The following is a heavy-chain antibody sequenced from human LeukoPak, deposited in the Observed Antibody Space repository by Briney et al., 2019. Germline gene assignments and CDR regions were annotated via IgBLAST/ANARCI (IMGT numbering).Heavy chain of an antibody. CDR2: ISSSGTTI. V-gene: IGHV3-48*04. Sequence: PGGSLRLPCAASGFTFSSYSMNWVGQAPGKGLEWVSYISSSGTTIYYADSVKGRFTISRDNAMNSLYLQMNSLRAEDTAVYYCARGIIRGVYFDYWGQGTLVTVSS. D-gene: IGHD3-10*01. CDR1: GFTFSSYS. CDR3: ARGIIRGVYFDY. J-gene: IGHJ4*02.